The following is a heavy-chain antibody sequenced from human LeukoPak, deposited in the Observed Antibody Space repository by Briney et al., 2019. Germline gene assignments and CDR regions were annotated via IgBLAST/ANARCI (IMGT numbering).Heavy chain of an antibody. D-gene: IGHD6-19*01. V-gene: IGHV1-2*02. J-gene: IGHJ4*02. Sequence: ASVKVSCKASGYTFTGYYMHWVRQAPGQGLEWMGWINPNSGGTNYAQKFQGRVTMTRDTSTSTAYMELSRLRSDDTAVYYCARDMISSGWYSALGYWGQGTLVTVSS. CDR2: INPNSGGT. CDR3: ARDMISSGWYSALGY. CDR1: GYTFTGYY.